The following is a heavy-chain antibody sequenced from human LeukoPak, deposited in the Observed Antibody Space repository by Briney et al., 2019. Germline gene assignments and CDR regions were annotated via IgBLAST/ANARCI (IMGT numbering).Heavy chain of an antibody. CDR1: GYTLTELS. V-gene: IGHV1-24*01. CDR3: ATVFNYYDSSGYYPFDY. J-gene: IGHJ4*01. D-gene: IGHD3-22*01. Sequence: GASVKVSCKVSGYTLTELSMHWVRQAPGKGLEWMGGFDPEDGETIYAQKFQGRVTMTEDTSTDTAYMELSSLRSEDTAVYYCATVFNYYDSSGYYPFDYWGQEPWSPSPQ. CDR2: FDPEDGET.